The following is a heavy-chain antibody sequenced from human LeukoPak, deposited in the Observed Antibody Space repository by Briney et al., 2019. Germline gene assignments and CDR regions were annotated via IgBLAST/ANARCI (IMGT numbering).Heavy chain of an antibody. CDR3: ARNWGSPTRALRYYFDY. V-gene: IGHV1-18*01. CDR2: ISAYNGNT. Sequence: ASVKVSCKASGYTFTSYGISWVRQAPGQGLEWMGWISAYNGNTNYAQKFQGRVTITADESTSTAYMELSSLRSEDTAVYYCARNWGSPTRALRYYFDYWGQGTLVTVSS. J-gene: IGHJ4*02. D-gene: IGHD3-16*01. CDR1: GYTFTSYG.